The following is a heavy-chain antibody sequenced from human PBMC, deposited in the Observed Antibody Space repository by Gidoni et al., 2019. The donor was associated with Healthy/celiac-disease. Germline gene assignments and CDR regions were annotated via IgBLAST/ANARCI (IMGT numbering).Heavy chain of an antibody. J-gene: IGHJ4*02. D-gene: IGHD3-16*02. CDR2: INHSGST. Sequence: QVQLQQWGAGLLKPSETLSLTCAVHGGSFSGYYWSWIRQPPGKGLEWIGGINHSGSTNYNPSLKRRVTISVDTSKDQFSLKLSSVTAADTAVYYCARGYDYMWGSYRYRYYLDYWGQGTLVTVSS. CDR1: GGSFSGYY. CDR3: ARGYDYMWGSYRYRYYLDY. V-gene: IGHV4-34*01.